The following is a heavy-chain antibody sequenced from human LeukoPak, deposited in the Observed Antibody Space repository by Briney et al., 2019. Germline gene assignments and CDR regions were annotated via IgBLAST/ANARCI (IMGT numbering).Heavy chain of an antibody. CDR2: ITRDGGSS. Sequence: GGSLRLSCAASGFSFNDYTMHWVRQAPGKGLEWVSLITRDGGSSYYADSVKGRFTISRDTSRNSLYLQMNSLRTEDTALYYCATERVQYSDHWGQGTLVTVSS. J-gene: IGHJ4*02. CDR3: ATERVQYSDH. CDR1: GFSFNDYT. D-gene: IGHD1-1*01. V-gene: IGHV3-43*01.